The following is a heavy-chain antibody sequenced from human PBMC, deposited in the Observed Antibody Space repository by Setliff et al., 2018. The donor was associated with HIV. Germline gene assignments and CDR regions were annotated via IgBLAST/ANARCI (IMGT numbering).Heavy chain of an antibody. Sequence: SETLSLTCTVSGGSISSGGNYWSWIRQYPGKGLEWIGYIYYSGSTNYNPSLKSRVTISVDTSKNQLSLKLSSVTAADTAVYYCARQVGNKVLFDSWGQGTLVTVSS. CDR2: IYYSGST. V-gene: IGHV4-61*08. CDR3: ARQVGNKVLFDS. J-gene: IGHJ4*02. D-gene: IGHD7-27*01. CDR1: GGSISSGGNY.